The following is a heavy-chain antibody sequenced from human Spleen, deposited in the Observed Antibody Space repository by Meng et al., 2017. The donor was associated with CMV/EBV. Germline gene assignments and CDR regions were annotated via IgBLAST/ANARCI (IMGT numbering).Heavy chain of an antibody. J-gene: IGHJ4*02. CDR2: IRYDGSDK. Sequence: GESLKISCAASGFTFSNYGMHWVRQAPGKGLEWLAFIRYDGSDKYYADSVKGRFTISRDNAKNSLYLQMNSLRAEDTAVYYCARSTSGWYSPFDYWGQGTLVTVSS. CDR1: GFTFSNYG. V-gene: IGHV3-30*02. CDR3: ARSTSGWYSPFDY. D-gene: IGHD6-19*01.